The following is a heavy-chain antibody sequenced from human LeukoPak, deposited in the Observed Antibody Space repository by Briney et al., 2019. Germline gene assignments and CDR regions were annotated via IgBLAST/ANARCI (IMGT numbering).Heavy chain of an antibody. CDR2: IFHSGDV. Sequence: SETLSLTCTVSGYSISSGYYWGWIRQPPGKGPEWIGSIFHSGDVYYNPSLKSRVTLSVDPSKNRFSLKLSSVTAADTAVYYCARATAAAGEDYWGQGTLVTVSS. CDR3: ARATAAAGEDY. CDR1: GYSISSGYY. V-gene: IGHV4-38-2*02. J-gene: IGHJ4*02. D-gene: IGHD6-13*01.